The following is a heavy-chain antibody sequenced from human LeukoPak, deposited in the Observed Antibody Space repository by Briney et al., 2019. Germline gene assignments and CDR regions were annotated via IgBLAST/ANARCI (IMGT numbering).Heavy chain of an antibody. CDR3: AKRGVVIRVILVGFHKEAYYFDS. J-gene: IGHJ4*02. CDR2: ISDSAGRT. V-gene: IGHV3-23*01. CDR1: GITLSNYG. D-gene: IGHD3-22*01. Sequence: PGGCLRLSCAVSGITLSNYGMSWVRQAPGKGLEWGAGISDSAGRTKYADSVKGRFTISRDNPKNTLYLQMNSLRAEDTAVYFCAKRGVVIRVILVGFHKEAYYFDSWGQGALVTVSS.